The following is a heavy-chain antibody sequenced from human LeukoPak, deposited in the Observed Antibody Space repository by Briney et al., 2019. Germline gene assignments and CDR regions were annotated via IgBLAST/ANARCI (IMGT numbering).Heavy chain of an antibody. J-gene: IGHJ4*02. CDR1: GFTFDDYA. V-gene: IGHV3-9*01. CDR2: ISWNSGSI. Sequence: GRSLRLSCAASGFTFDDYAMHWVRQAPGKGLEWVSGISWNSGSIGYADSVKGRFTISRDNAKNSLYLQMNSLRAEDTAVYYCARNSFLSVRGSKDYWGQGTLVTVSS. CDR3: ARNSFLSVRGSKDY. D-gene: IGHD3-3*01.